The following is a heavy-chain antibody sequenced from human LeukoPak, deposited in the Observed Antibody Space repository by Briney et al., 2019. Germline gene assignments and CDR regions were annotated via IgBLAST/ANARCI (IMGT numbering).Heavy chain of an antibody. CDR1: GFTFDDYG. Sequence: PGGSLRLSCAASGFTFDDYGMSWIRQSPGKGLEWIGEINHIGSTNYNPSLKSRVTISVDTSNHQFSLKLNSVTAADTAVYYCATTGASRSWGQGTLVTVSS. J-gene: IGHJ5*02. V-gene: IGHV4-34*08. D-gene: IGHD1-14*01. CDR3: ATTGASRS. CDR2: INHIGST.